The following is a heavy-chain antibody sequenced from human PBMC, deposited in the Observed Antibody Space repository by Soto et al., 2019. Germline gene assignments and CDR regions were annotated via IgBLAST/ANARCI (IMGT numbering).Heavy chain of an antibody. V-gene: IGHV1-18*01. CDR2: ISAYNGNT. CDR3: ARGKYYSSGWHDFLGPFDY. CDR1: GYTFTSYG. J-gene: IGHJ4*02. Sequence: QVQLVQAGAEVKKPGASVKVSCNASGYTFTSYGISWVRQAPGQGVEWMGWISAYNGNTNYAQKLQGRVTMTTDTSTSTAYMELRSLRSDDTAVYYCARGKYYSSGWHDFLGPFDYWGQGTLVTVSS. D-gene: IGHD6-19*01.